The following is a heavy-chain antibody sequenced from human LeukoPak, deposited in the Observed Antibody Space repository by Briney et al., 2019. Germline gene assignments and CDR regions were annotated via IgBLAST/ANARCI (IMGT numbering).Heavy chain of an antibody. D-gene: IGHD2-21*02. V-gene: IGHV1-46*01. J-gene: IGHJ4*02. Sequence: ASVKVSCKASGYILSSYYMHWVRQAPRQGLEWMGIINPSGGRTDYAQKFQGRVTMTRDTSTSTVYMELNSLRSEDTALYYCARTYCGGDCNNRYFDYWGQGTLVTVSS. CDR2: INPSGGRT. CDR3: ARTYCGGDCNNRYFDY. CDR1: GYILSSYY.